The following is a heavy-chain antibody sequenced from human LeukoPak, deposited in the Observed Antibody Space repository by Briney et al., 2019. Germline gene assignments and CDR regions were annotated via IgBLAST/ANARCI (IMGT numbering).Heavy chain of an antibody. CDR2: ISSSGNTI. D-gene: IGHD6-13*01. CDR1: GFTFSDYY. Sequence: GGSLRLSCAASGFTFSDYYMSWIRQAPGKGLEWVSYISSSGNTIYYADTVKGRFTISRDNAKNSLYLQMNSLRAEDTAVYYCARPKYSSSWQIFDYWGQGTLVTASS. CDR3: ARPKYSSSWQIFDY. V-gene: IGHV3-11*01. J-gene: IGHJ4*02.